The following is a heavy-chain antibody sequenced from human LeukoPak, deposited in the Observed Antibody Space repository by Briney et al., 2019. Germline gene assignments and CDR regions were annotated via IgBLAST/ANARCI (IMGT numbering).Heavy chain of an antibody. J-gene: IGHJ4*02. CDR1: GGSISSSSYY. Sequence: SETLSLTCTVSGGSISSSSYYWGWIRQPPGKGLEWIGSIYYSGSTYYNPSLKSRVTISVDTSKNQFSLKLSSVTAADTAVYYCARLYYDSSGPCDYWGQGTLVTVSS. V-gene: IGHV4-39*01. D-gene: IGHD3-22*01. CDR2: IYYSGST. CDR3: ARLYYDSSGPCDY.